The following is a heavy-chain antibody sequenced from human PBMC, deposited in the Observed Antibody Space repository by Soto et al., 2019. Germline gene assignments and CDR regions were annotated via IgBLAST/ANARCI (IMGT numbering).Heavy chain of an antibody. Sequence: ASVKVSCKASGYTFTAYYMHCVRQAPLQWRDWMGWINPNSGGTNYAQKFQGRVTMTRDTSISTAYMELSRLRSDDTAVYYCARKLELRGSYYYYYDMDVWGQGTTVTVSS. CDR1: GYTFTAYY. V-gene: IGHV1-2*02. D-gene: IGHD1-7*01. J-gene: IGHJ6*02. CDR2: INPNSGGT. CDR3: ARKLELRGSYYYYYDMDV.